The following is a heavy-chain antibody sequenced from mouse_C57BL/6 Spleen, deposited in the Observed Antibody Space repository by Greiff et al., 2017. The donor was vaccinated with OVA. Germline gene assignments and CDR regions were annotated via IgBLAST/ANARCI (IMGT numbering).Heavy chain of an antibody. J-gene: IGHJ1*03. CDR2: IDPNSGGT. V-gene: IGHV1-72*01. CDR1: GYTFTSYW. CDR3: ARCDGYSTPYFDV. Sequence: QVQLKQPGAELVKPGASVKLSCKASGYTFTSYWMHWVKQRPGRGLEWIGRIDPNSGGTKYNEKFKSKATLTVDKPSSTAYMQLSSLTSEDSAVYYCARCDGYSTPYFDVWGTGTTVTVSS. D-gene: IGHD2-3*01.